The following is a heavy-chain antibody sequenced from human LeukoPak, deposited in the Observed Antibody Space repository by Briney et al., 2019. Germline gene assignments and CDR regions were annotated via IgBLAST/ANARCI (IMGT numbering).Heavy chain of an antibody. CDR1: GYTLTELS. CDR3: ATDGALGGLHTYYFDY. D-gene: IGHD5-24*01. Sequence: ASVKVSCKVSGYTLTELSMHWVRQAPGKGLEWTGGFDPEDGETIYAQKFQGRVTMTEDTSTDTAYMELSSLRSEDTAVYYCATDGALGGLHTYYFDYWGQGTLVTVSS. J-gene: IGHJ4*02. V-gene: IGHV1-24*01. CDR2: FDPEDGET.